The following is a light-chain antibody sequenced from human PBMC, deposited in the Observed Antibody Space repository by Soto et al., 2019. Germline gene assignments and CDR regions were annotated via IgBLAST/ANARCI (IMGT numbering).Light chain of an antibody. J-gene: IGKJ1*01. CDR1: QGVSSN. V-gene: IGKV3-15*01. CDR3: QQYTNWPPWT. Sequence: EIVMTQSPATLAVSPGERATLSCRASQGVSSNLAWYQQKPGQAPRLLIYDVSTRASDIPARFSGSGSGTEFTLTISSPQSEDFAVYYCQQYTNWPPWTFGQGNKVEIK. CDR2: DVS.